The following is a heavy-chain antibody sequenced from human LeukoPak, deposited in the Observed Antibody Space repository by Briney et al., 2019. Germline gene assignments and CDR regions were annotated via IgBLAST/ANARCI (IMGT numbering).Heavy chain of an antibody. CDR1: GFTFSSYS. V-gene: IGHV3-21*01. J-gene: IGHJ4*02. D-gene: IGHD6-13*01. CDR2: ISSSSSYI. Sequence: GGSLRLSCAASGFTFSSYSMNWVRQAPGKGLEWVSSISSSSSYIYYADSVKGRFTISRDTAKNSLYLQMNSLRAEDTAVYYCARDIIRSSSWYTYYFDYWGQGTLVTVSS. CDR3: ARDIIRSSSWYTYYFDY.